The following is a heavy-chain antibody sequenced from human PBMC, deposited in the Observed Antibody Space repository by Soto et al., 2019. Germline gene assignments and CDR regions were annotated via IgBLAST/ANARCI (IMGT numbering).Heavy chain of an antibody. D-gene: IGHD1-1*01. CDR2: IYYSGST. CDR3: ARGPINWNDPFDY. Sequence: SETLSLTCTVSGGSISSYYWSWIRQPPGKGLEWIGYIYYSGSTNYNPSLKSRLTISVDTSKSQLSLRLSSVTAADTAVYYCARGPINWNDPFDYWGQGTLVTVSS. J-gene: IGHJ4*02. V-gene: IGHV4-59*12. CDR1: GGSISSYY.